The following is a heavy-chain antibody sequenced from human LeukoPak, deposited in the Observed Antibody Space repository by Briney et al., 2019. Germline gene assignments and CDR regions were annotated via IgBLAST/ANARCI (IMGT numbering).Heavy chain of an antibody. V-gene: IGHV4-59*12. Sequence: SETLSLTCTVSGGSISSYYWSWIRQPPGKGLEWIGYIHYSGSTNYNPSLKSRVTISVDTSKNQFSLKLSSVTAADTAVYYCARISRHSITMVRGLGDYFDYWGQGTLVTVSS. D-gene: IGHD3-10*01. CDR1: GGSISSYY. CDR2: IHYSGST. J-gene: IGHJ4*02. CDR3: ARISRHSITMVRGLGDYFDY.